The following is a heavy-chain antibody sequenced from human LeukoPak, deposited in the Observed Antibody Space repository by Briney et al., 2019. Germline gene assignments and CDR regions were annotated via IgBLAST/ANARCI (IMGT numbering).Heavy chain of an antibody. CDR1: GFTFRNYV. J-gene: IGHJ1*01. CDR3: ARDFNYYDSSGYGQYFQH. D-gene: IGHD3-22*01. CDR2: TSSDLNVK. Sequence: GGSLRLSCAASGFTFRNYVIHWVRQAPGKGLEWVAVTSSDLNVKLYADSVKGRFIISRDNSRSTLYLQMNSLRAEDTAVYYCARDFNYYDSSGYGQYFQHWGQGTLVTVSS. V-gene: IGHV3-30-3*01.